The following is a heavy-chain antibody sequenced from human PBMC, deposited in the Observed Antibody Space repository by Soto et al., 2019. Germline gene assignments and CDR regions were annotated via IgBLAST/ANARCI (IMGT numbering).Heavy chain of an antibody. CDR1: GLTFSSYA. Sequence: GGSLRLSCVTSGLTFSSYALHWVRQAPGKGLEWVAVISQDGNTENYAGSVKGRFTISRDNYKDTVYLQMDGLRPDDTATYFCAIPYYYDNSAFYFEFDHWGQGTLVTVSS. V-gene: IGHV3-30*04. J-gene: IGHJ4*02. CDR2: ISQDGNTE. D-gene: IGHD3-22*01. CDR3: AIPYYYDNSAFYFEFDH.